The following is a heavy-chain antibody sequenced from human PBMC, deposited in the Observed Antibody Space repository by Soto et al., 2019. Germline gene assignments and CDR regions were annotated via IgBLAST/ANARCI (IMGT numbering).Heavy chain of an antibody. CDR1: GFAFASYG. CDR3: AKDQGTPPSAVLGGWLDR. V-gene: IGHV3-33*06. J-gene: IGHJ5*02. D-gene: IGHD3-10*01. Sequence: QVQLVESGGDVVQPGRSLRLSCAASGFAFASYGMHWVRQAPGKGLEWVAIIWYDGSDQRYADSVKGRFTISRDNSANTLYLQMNSLRAEDTAVYYCAKDQGTPPSAVLGGWLDRWGQGTLVIVSP. CDR2: IWYDGSDQ.